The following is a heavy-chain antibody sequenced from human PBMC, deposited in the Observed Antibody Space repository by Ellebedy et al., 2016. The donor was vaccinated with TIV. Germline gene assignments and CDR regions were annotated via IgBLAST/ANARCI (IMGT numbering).Heavy chain of an antibody. D-gene: IGHD3-10*01. J-gene: IGHJ4*01. CDR3: ARRYFDSGSYSPYYFDY. Sequence: KVSCKGSGYSFANSWIGWMRQMPGKGLEYMGIIYPDNSDTRYSPSFEGQITISADKSISTAYLQWSGLKASDTAMYYCARRYFDSGSYSPYYFDYWGLGTLVTVSS. CDR1: GYSFANSW. V-gene: IGHV5-51*01. CDR2: IYPDNSDT.